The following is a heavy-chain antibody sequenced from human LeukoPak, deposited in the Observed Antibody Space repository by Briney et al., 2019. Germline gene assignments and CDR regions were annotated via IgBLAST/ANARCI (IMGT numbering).Heavy chain of an antibody. CDR3: ASLHTVVVPAAAPGYYGMDV. CDR2: VNPNRGGT. J-gene: IGHJ6*02. CDR1: VYSLTGYY. D-gene: IGHD2-2*01. V-gene: IGHV1-2*02. Sequence: AAVKVSCKDCVYSLTGYYIHWVRPAPGQGGEWVGWVNPNRGGTNYEQKFQGRVTMTRDTSISTAYMELSRLTSDDTAVYYCASLHTVVVPAAAPGYYGMDVWGQGTTVTVSS.